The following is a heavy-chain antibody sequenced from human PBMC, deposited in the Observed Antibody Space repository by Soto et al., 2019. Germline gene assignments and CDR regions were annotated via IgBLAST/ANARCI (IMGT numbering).Heavy chain of an antibody. V-gene: IGHV1-3*01. CDR2: INAGNGNT. Sequence: ASLKVSCKASGYTFTSYAMHWVRQAPGQRLEWMGWINAGNGNTKYSQKFQGRVTITRDTSASTAYMELSSLRSEDTAVYYCARVYYYDSSGLPGWYFDYWGQGTLVTVSS. CDR3: ARVYYYDSSGLPGWYFDY. CDR1: GYTFTSYA. D-gene: IGHD3-22*01. J-gene: IGHJ4*02.